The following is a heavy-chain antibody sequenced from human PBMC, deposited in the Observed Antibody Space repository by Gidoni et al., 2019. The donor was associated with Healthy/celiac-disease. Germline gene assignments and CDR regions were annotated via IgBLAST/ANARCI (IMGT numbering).Heavy chain of an antibody. J-gene: IGHJ4*02. V-gene: IGHV1-2*02. CDR3: ASEYYGDYGFDY. D-gene: IGHD4-17*01. Sequence: QVQPVQSGAEVKKPGASVKVSCKASGYTFTGYYMHWVRQAPGQGLEWVGWINPNSGDTSISTAYMELSRLRSDDTAVYYCASEYYGDYGFDYWGQGTLVTVSS. CDR1: GYTFTGYY. CDR2: INPNSG.